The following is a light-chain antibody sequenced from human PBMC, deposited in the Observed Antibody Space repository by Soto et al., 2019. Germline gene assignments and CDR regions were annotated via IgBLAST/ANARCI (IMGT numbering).Light chain of an antibody. CDR1: QSVSNNY. Sequence: ENMLTQSPGTLSLTKGERATLSCRASQSVSNNYLAWYQQKPGQSPKLLIYVASNISTGIPDRFSGSGSGTDFTLTISRLEPEDFAIYYCQQSQYWPPITFCQGTRLE. CDR2: VAS. J-gene: IGKJ5*01. V-gene: IGKV3D-20*02. CDR3: QQSQYWPPIT.